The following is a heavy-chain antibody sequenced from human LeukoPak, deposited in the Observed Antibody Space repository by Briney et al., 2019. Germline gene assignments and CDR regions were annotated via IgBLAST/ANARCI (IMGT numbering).Heavy chain of an antibody. CDR1: GYTFTGYY. CDR3: ARPQPWEYAFDI. J-gene: IGHJ3*02. CDR2: VNPRTGDT. V-gene: IGHV1-2*06. D-gene: IGHD1-26*01. Sequence: ASVKVSCKASGYTFTGYYMHWVRQAPGEGLEWMGRVNPRTGDTDYAQEFQDRVTMTRDTSINTAYMELSSLTSDDTAVYYCARPQPWEYAFDIWGQGTMVTVSS.